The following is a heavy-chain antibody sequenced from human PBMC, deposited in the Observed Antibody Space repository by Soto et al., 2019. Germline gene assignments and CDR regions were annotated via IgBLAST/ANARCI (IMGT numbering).Heavy chain of an antibody. Sequence: QVQLVESGGGLVKPGGSLRLSCAASAFTFSDYYMTWVRQAPGKGLEWVSFISTSSSYTVYADSVKGRFTVSRDDAKNLLYLKMNSLRAEDTAVYYCVSASREIDSWGQGTLVTVSS. CDR3: VSASREIDS. CDR2: ISTSSSYT. CDR1: AFTFSDYY. V-gene: IGHV3-11*06. J-gene: IGHJ4*02.